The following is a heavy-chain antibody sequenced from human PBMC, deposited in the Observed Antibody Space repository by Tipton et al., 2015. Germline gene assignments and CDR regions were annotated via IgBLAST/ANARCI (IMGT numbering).Heavy chain of an antibody. CDR1: AYSISSDYY. CDR3: ACQDYDSLTRDYQTVDY. CDR2: IYYSGSA. J-gene: IGHJ4*02. V-gene: IGHV4-38-2*01. Sequence: TLSLTCAVSAYSISSDYYWGWIRQPPGKGLEWIGSIYYSGSAYYNPSLKSRVTISVDTSKNQFSLKLTSVTAADTAVYYCACQDYDSLTRDYQTVDYWGQGTLVTVSS. D-gene: IGHD3-9*01.